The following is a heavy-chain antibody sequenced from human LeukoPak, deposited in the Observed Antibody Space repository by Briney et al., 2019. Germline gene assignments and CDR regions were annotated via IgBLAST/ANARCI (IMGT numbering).Heavy chain of an antibody. Sequence: GGSLRLSCAASGFTFSDYYMSWIRQAPGKGLEWVSYIRSSGSTIYYADSVKGRFTISRDNAKNSLYLQMNSLRAEDTAVYYCARSQSSSWYRPLYYFDYWGQGTLVTVSS. CDR3: ARSQSSSWYRPLYYFDY. D-gene: IGHD6-13*01. V-gene: IGHV3-11*01. CDR1: GFTFSDYY. CDR2: IRSSGSTI. J-gene: IGHJ4*02.